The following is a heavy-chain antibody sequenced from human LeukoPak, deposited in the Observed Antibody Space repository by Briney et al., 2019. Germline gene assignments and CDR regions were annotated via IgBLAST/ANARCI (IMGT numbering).Heavy chain of an antibody. J-gene: IGHJ4*02. V-gene: IGHV1-58*02. CDR2: IVVGSGNT. Sequence: SVKVSCKTSGFTFTNSAMQWVRQARGQRLEWIGWIVVGSGNTNYAQKFHERVTITRDMSTSTVYMELSSLRSEDTAVYYCAADNQQITVWGQGTLVTVSS. D-gene: IGHD5-24*01. CDR1: GFTFTNSA. CDR3: AADNQQITV.